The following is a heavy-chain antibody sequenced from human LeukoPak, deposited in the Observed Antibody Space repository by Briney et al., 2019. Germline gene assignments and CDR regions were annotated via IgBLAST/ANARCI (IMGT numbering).Heavy chain of an antibody. J-gene: IGHJ5*02. CDR2: IYVGDSDT. CDR3: ARRPPYSTSSSCFDP. D-gene: IGHD6-6*01. V-gene: IGHV5-51*01. CDR1: GYDFNNYL. Sequence: GESLKISCKGAGYDFNNYLIGWVRQMPGKGLEWMGMIYVGDSDTSYSPSFQGQVTISADKSVTTAYLQWSSLKASDRAMYYCARRPPYSTSSSCFDPWGQGTLVTVSS.